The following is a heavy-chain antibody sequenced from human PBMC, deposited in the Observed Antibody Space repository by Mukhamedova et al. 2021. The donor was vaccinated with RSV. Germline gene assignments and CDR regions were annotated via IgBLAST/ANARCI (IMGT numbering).Heavy chain of an antibody. Sequence: SYGMHWVRQAPGKGLEWVAVISYDGSNKYYADSVKGRFTISRDNSKNTLYLQMNSLRAEDTAVYYCAKVRSHYYGDQGWGWLDP. D-gene: IGHD4-17*01. CDR1: SYG. J-gene: IGHJ5*02. V-gene: IGHV3-30*18. CDR2: ISYDGSNK. CDR3: AKVRSHYYGDQGWGWLDP.